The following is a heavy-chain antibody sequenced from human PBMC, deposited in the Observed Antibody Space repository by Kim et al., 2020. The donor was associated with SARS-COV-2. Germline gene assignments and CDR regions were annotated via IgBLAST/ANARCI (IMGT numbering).Heavy chain of an antibody. CDR3: ARGGAVVTPDFDY. V-gene: IGHV4-39*07. J-gene: IGHJ4*02. Sequence: CKPSLKLRVTISVESSQNPFSLKLSSVTAEDTAVYYCARGGAVVTPDFDYWGQGTLVTVSS. D-gene: IGHD2-21*02.